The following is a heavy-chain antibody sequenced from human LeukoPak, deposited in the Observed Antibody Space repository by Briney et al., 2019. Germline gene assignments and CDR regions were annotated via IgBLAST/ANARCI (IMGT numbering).Heavy chain of an antibody. CDR2: IYYSGST. CDR1: GGSISSSSYY. CDR3: ARVTRITMVRGGRS. Sequence: SETLSLTCTVSGGSISSSSYYWGWIRQPPGKGLEWIGSIYYSGSTYYNPSLKSRVTISVDTSKNQFSLKLSSVTAADTAVYYCARVTRITMVRGGRSWGQGTLVTVSS. V-gene: IGHV4-39*07. D-gene: IGHD3-10*01. J-gene: IGHJ4*02.